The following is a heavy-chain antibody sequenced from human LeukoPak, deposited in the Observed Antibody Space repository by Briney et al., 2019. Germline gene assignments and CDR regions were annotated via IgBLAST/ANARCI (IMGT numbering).Heavy chain of an antibody. V-gene: IGHV1-18*01. CDR2: ISAYNGNT. CDR3: ARDDDILTGYRNWFDP. CDR1: GYTFTSYG. Sequence: APVKVSCKASGYTFTSYGISWVRQAPGQGLEWMGWISAYNGNTNYAQKLQGRVTMTTDTSTSTANMELRSLRSDDTAVYYCARDDDILTGYRNWFDPWGQGTLVTVSS. D-gene: IGHD3-9*01. J-gene: IGHJ5*02.